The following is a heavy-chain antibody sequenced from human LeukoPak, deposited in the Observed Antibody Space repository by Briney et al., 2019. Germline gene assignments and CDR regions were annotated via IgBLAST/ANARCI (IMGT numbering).Heavy chain of an antibody. CDR2: ISAYNGNT. CDR3: ARETAAAGTTYYYYYMDV. D-gene: IGHD6-13*01. J-gene: IGHJ6*03. Sequence: GASVKVSCKASGYTFTSYGISWVRQAPGQGLEWMGWISAYNGNTNYAQKLQGRVTMTTDTSTSTAYMELRSLRSDDTAVYYCARETAAAGTTYYYYYMDVWGKGTTVTVSS. V-gene: IGHV1-18*01. CDR1: GYTFTSYG.